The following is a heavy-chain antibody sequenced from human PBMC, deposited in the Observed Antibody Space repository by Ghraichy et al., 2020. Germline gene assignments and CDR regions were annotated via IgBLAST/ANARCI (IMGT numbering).Heavy chain of an antibody. D-gene: IGHD6-13*01. Sequence: SGPTLVKPTQTLTLTCTFSGFSLSTSGVGVGWIRQPPGKALEWLALIYWDDDKRYSPSLKSRLTITKDTSKNQVVLTMTNMDPVDTATYYCALHPSPAAGLEWSLDVWGQGTTVTVSS. V-gene: IGHV2-5*02. J-gene: IGHJ6*02. CDR3: ALHPSPAAGLEWSLDV. CDR1: GFSLSTSGVG. CDR2: IYWDDDK.